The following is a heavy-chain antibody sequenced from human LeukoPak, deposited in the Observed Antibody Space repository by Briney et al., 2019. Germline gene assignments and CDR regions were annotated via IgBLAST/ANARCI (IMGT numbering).Heavy chain of an antibody. D-gene: IGHD1-26*01. J-gene: IGHJ4*02. CDR3: ASLWELLTWAYLDY. CDR2: ISSSSSYI. CDR1: GSPFSSDS. V-gene: IGHV3-21*01. Sequence: RGSLSPSCAAFGSPFSSDSITWAGPAPGQGLAWVSSISSSSSYIYYADSVKGRFTISRDNAKNSLYLQMNSLRAEDTAVYYCASLWELLTWAYLDYWGQGTLVTVSS.